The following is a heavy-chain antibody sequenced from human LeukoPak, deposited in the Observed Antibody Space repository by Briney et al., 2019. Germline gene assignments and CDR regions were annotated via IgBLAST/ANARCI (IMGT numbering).Heavy chain of an antibody. CDR2: IYYSGST. CDR1: GGSISSGDYY. D-gene: IGHD2-15*01. CDR3: ARERSPAATQSYFDY. V-gene: IGHV4-30-4*01. J-gene: IGHJ4*02. Sequence: SQTLSLTCTVSGGSISSGDYYWSWIRQPPGKGLEWIGYIYYSGSTYYNPSLKSRVTISVDTPKNQFSLKLSSVTAADTAVYYCARERSPAATQSYFDYWGQGTLVTVSS.